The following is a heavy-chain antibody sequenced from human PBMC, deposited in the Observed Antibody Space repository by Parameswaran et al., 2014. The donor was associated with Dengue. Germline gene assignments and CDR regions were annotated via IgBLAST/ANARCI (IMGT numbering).Heavy chain of an antibody. Sequence: AGGSLRLSCAASGFTFSSYSMNWVRQAPGKGLEWVSSISSSSSYIYYADSVKGRFTISRDNAKNSLYLQMNSLRAEDTAVYYCARDQDRGGYDYSNYDYYYYGMDVWGQGTTVTVSS. D-gene: IGHD4-11*01. CDR2: ISSSSSYI. CDR1: GFTFSSYS. J-gene: IGHJ6*02. V-gene: IGHV3-21*01. CDR3: ARDQDRGGYDYSNYDYYYYGMDV.